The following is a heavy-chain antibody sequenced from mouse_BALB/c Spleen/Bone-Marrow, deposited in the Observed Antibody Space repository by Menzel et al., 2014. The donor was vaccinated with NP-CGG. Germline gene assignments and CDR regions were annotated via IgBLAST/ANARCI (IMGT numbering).Heavy chain of an antibody. J-gene: IGHJ4*01. CDR3: ASHNWDYAMDY. CDR1: GYTFTSYV. Sequence: EVQLQQSGPELVKPGASVNMSCKASGYTFTSYVMHWVKQKPGQGLEWIGYINPYNDGTKYNEKFKGKATLTSDKSSSTAYMELSSLTSEDSAVYYCASHNWDYAMDYWGQGTSVTVSS. V-gene: IGHV1-14*01. D-gene: IGHD4-1*02. CDR2: INPYNDGT.